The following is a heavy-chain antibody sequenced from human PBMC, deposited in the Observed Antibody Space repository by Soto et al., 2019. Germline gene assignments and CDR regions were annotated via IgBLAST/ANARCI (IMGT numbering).Heavy chain of an antibody. CDR1: GGTFSSYA. V-gene: IGHV1-69*01. J-gene: IGHJ6*02. D-gene: IGHD5-12*01. CDR2: TIPIFGTA. CDR3: ARARVPAYTVVATIDYCYGMDV. Sequence: QVQLVQSGAEVKKPGSSVKVSCKASGGTFSSYAISWVRQAPGQGLEWMGGTIPIFGTANYAQKFQGRFTITADESTSTASMALSSVRSEDTAVYYCARARVPAYTVVATIDYCYGMDVWGQGTTVTVSS.